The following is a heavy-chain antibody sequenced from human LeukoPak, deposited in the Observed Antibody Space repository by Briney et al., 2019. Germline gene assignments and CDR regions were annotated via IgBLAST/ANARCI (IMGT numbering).Heavy chain of an antibody. CDR2: IYYSGST. J-gene: IGHJ6*02. V-gene: IGHV4-61*01. CDR1: GGSISSSSYY. CDR3: ARGDGMDV. Sequence: PSETLSLTCTVSGGSISSSSYYWSWIRQPPGKGLEWIGYIYYSGSTNYNPSLKSRVTMSVDTSKNQFSLKLSSVTAADTAVYYCARGDGMDVWGQGTTVTVSS.